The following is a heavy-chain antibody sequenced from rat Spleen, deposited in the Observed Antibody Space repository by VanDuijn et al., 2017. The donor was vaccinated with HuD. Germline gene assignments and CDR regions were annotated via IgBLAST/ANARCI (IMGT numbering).Heavy chain of an antibody. V-gene: IGHV5-17*01. CDR1: GFTFSDYG. CDR3: ARHGWGYGVMDA. D-gene: IGHD4-3*01. Sequence: EVQLVESGGGLVQPGRSLKFSCVASGFTFSDYGMAWVRQTPKKGLEWVATITSGGSNTYYPDSVKGRFTISRDNAKSTLYLQMDSLRSEDTATYYCARHGWGYGVMDAWGQGASVTVSS. J-gene: IGHJ4*01. CDR2: ITSGGSNT.